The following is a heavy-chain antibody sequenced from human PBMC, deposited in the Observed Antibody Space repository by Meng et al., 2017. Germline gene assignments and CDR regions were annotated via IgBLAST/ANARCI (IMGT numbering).Heavy chain of an antibody. CDR1: GGSFSGYY. CDR3: AREVVAALDY. CDR2: INHSGST. J-gene: IGHJ4*02. Sequence: VELQQWGAGLLDPSETLSFTCAVYGGSFSGYYWSWIRQPPGKGLEWIGEINHSGSTNYNPSLKSRVTISVDTSKNQFSLKLSSVTAADTAVYYCAREVVAALDYWGQGTLVTVSS. V-gene: IGHV4-34*01. D-gene: IGHD2-15*01.